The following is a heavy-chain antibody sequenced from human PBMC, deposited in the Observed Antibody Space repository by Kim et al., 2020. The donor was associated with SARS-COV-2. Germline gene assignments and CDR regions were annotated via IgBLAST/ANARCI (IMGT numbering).Heavy chain of an antibody. J-gene: IGHJ4*02. CDR1: GAPISGYY. D-gene: IGHD4-4*01. Sequence: SETLSLTCTVSGAPISGYYWIWIRQPPGKGLEWIGIFYRSGSTSSNPSLKSRVTTSADTSRHQFSLQLSSVTAADTALYYCAGWDYSDNAGLVFWGQGTLVTVSS. CDR2: FYRSGST. CDR3: AGWDYSDNAGLVF. V-gene: IGHV4-59*13.